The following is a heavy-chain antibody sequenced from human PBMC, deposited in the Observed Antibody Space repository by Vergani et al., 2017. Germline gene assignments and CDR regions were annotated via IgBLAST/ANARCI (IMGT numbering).Heavy chain of an antibody. CDR1: GGTFSSYA. CDR3: ARDDYYGSGSYYVFDY. CDR2: IIPIFGTA. J-gene: IGHJ4*02. Sequence: QVQLVQSGAEVKKPGSSVKVSCKASGGTFSSYAISWVRQAPGQGLEWMGGIIPIFGTANYAQKFQGRVTITADKSTSTAYMELSSLRSEDTAVYYCARDDYYGSGSYYVFDYWGQGTLVTVSS. D-gene: IGHD3-10*01. V-gene: IGHV1-69*06.